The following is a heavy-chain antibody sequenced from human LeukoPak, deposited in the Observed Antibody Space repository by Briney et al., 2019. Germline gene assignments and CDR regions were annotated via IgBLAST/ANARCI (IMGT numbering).Heavy chain of an antibody. V-gene: IGHV4-39*01. CDR1: GGSISSSSYY. CDR3: ARGLKRRIGYYYYYMDV. CDR2: IYYSGST. J-gene: IGHJ6*03. D-gene: IGHD1-1*01. Sequence: PSETLSLTCTVSGGSISSSSYYWGWIRQPPGKGLEWIGSIYYSGSTYYNPSLKSRVTISVDTSKNQFSLKLSSVTAADTAVYYCARGLKRRIGYYYYYMDVWGKGTTVTVSS.